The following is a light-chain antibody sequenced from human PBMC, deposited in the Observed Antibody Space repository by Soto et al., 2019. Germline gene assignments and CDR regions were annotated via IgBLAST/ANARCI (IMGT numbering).Light chain of an antibody. V-gene: IGKV1-5*03. CDR1: QRISSW. J-gene: IGKJ1*01. CDR2: EAS. CDR3: QQYNSYPWT. Sequence: DIQMTQSPSTLSASVGDRVTITCRASQRISSWLAWYQQKPGKAPNLLIYEASSLESGVPSRFSGSGSGTELTLTISSLQPDDFASYYGQQYNSYPWTFGQGTKVEIK.